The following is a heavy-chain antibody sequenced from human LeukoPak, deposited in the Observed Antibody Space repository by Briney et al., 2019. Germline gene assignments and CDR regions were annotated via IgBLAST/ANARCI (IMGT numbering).Heavy chain of an antibody. D-gene: IGHD3-10*01. CDR1: GGSISNYY. CDR3: ARTSARGAQFDY. CDR2: IYASGST. V-gene: IGHV4-4*07. Sequence: SETLSLTCTVSGGSISNYYWSWVRQPAGMGLEWIGRIYASGSTNYNPSLKSRVTMSVDTSNNQFSLNLSSVTAADTAVYYCARTSARGAQFDYWGQGTLVTVSS. J-gene: IGHJ4*02.